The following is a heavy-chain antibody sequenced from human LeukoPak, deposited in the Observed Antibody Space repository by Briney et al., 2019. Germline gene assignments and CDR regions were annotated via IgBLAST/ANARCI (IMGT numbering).Heavy chain of an antibody. V-gene: IGHV1-69*13. J-gene: IGHJ4*02. CDR1: GGTFSSYA. D-gene: IGHD5-18*01. Sequence: GASVKVSCKASGGTFSSYAISWVRQAPGQGLEWMGGIIPIFGTANYAQKFQGRVTITADESTSTAYMELSSLRSEDTAVYYCARRATTERGHSYGLDYWGQGTLVTVSS. CDR2: IIPIFGTA. CDR3: ARRATTERGHSYGLDY.